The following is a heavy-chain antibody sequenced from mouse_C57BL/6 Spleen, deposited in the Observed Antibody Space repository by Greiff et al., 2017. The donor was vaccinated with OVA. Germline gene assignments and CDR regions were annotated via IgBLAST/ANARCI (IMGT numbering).Heavy chain of an antibody. V-gene: IGHV1-81*01. CDR3: AREENYGSSHDLDV. D-gene: IGHD1-1*01. J-gene: IGHJ1*03. CDR1: GYTFTSYG. CDR2: IYPRSGNT. Sequence: QVQLKQSGAELARPGASVKLSCKASGYTFTSYGISWVKQRTGQGLEWIGEIYPRSGNTYYNEKFKGKATLTADKSSSTAYMELRSLTSEDSAVYFCAREENYGSSHDLDVWGTGTTVTVSS.